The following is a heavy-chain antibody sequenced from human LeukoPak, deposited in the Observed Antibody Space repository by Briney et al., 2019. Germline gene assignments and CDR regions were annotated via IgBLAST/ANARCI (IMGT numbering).Heavy chain of an antibody. V-gene: IGHV3-23*01. CDR2: ISGGGAAT. CDR1: GFTFSSYA. D-gene: IGHD6-19*01. J-gene: IGHJ4*02. Sequence: GGSLRLSCAASGFTFSSYAMSWVRQAPGKGLEWVSAISGGGAATHYAVSVKGRFTISRDDSKNTLYLQMNSLRAEATARYYCAKVSYSSGWYGSPFDYWGPGTLVTVSS. CDR3: AKVSYSSGWYGSPFDY.